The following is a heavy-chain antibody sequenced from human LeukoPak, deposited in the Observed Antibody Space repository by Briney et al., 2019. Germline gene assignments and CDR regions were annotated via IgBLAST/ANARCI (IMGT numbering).Heavy chain of an antibody. CDR3: ARDRVAAASLDY. CDR2: IYYSGST. V-gene: IGHV4-61*01. J-gene: IGHJ4*02. Sequence: SETLSLTCTVSGGSVSSGSYYWSWIRQPPGKGLEWIGYIYYSGSTNYNPSLKSRGTISVDTSKNQFSLKLSSVTAADTAVYCCARDRVAAASLDYWGQGTLVTVSS. D-gene: IGHD6-13*01. CDR1: GGSVSSGSYY.